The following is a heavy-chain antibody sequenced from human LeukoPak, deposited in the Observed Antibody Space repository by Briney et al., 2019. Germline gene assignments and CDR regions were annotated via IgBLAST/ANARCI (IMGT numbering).Heavy chain of an antibody. CDR1: GFTFSSYG. J-gene: IGHJ4*02. CDR2: IRYDGSNK. V-gene: IGHV3-30*02. D-gene: IGHD3-3*01. CDR3: AKEKIFGVVIDY. Sequence: GGSLRLSCAASGFTFSSYGMHWVRQAPGKGLEWVAFIRYDGSNKYYADSVKGRFTISRDNSKNTLYLQMSSLRAEDTAVYYCAKEKIFGVVIDYWGQGTLVTVSS.